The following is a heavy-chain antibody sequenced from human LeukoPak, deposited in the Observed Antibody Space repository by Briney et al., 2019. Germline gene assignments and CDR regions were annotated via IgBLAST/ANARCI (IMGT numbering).Heavy chain of an antibody. J-gene: IGHJ4*02. V-gene: IGHV3-48*04. CDR1: GFTFSSYS. CDR2: ISSSSSTI. Sequence: GGSLRLSCAASGFTFSSYSMNWVRQAPGKGLEWVSYISSSSSTIYYADSVKGRFTISRDNAKNSLYLQMSSLRAEDTAMYYCAKQTSRGFFDYWGQGALVTVSS. CDR3: AKQTSRGFFDY. D-gene: IGHD3-10*01.